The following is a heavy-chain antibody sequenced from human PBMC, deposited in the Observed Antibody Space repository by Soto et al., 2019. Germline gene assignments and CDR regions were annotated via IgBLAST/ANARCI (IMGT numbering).Heavy chain of an antibody. D-gene: IGHD3-22*01. V-gene: IGHV1-3*01. CDR1: GYTFTSYA. CDR2: INAGNGNT. Sequence: QVQLVQSGAEVKKPGASVKVSCKASGYTFTSYAMHWVRQAPGQRLEWMGWINAGNGNTKYSQKFQGRVTITRDTSASTAYMELSSLRSEDTAVYYCARDKPVYYYDSSGYYYGGAFDYLGQGTLVTGSS. J-gene: IGHJ4*02. CDR3: ARDKPVYYYDSSGYYYGGAFDY.